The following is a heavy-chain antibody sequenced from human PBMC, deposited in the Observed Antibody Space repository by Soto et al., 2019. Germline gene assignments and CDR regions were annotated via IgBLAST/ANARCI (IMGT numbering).Heavy chain of an antibody. CDR2: SYYSGST. V-gene: IGHV4-31*03. CDR1: GGSISSGGYY. D-gene: IGHD6-13*01. J-gene: IGHJ5*02. CDR3: ARIQEQLVLTWGFDP. Sequence: QVQLQESGPGLVKPSQTLSLTCTVSGGSISSGGYYWIWIRQHPGKGLEWIGYSYYSGSTYYNPSLKSRVTISVDPSKNQFSLKLSSVTAADTAVYYWARIQEQLVLTWGFDPWGQGTLFTVAS.